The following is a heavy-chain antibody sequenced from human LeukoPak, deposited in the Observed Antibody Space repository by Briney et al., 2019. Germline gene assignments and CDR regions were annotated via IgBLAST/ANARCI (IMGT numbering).Heavy chain of an antibody. D-gene: IGHD5-12*01. V-gene: IGHV4-4*07. J-gene: IGHJ4*02. CDR1: GGSISSYY. Sequence: SETLSLTCTVSGGSISSYYWSWIRQPAGKGLEWIGRVYTSGSTNYNPSLKSRVTMSVDTSKNQFSLKLSSVTAADTAVYYCASRRGYSGYDPIDYWGQGTLVTVSS. CDR2: VYTSGST. CDR3: ASRRGYSGYDPIDY.